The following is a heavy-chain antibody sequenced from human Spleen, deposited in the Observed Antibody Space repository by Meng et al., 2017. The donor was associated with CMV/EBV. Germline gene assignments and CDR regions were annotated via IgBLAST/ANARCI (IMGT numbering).Heavy chain of an antibody. J-gene: IGHJ4*02. Sequence: SETLSLTCVVSGVPIRSSNWWSWVRQTPKKGLEWIGEIHHTGSTNYNPSLRSRVTVSVDKSKNQFSLKLSSVTAADTALYYCTRTYCSSSNCYRLDYWGQGTLVTVSS. CDR2: IHHTGST. D-gene: IGHD2-2*02. CDR3: TRTYCSSSNCYRLDY. V-gene: IGHV4/OR15-8*03. CDR1: GVPIRSSNW.